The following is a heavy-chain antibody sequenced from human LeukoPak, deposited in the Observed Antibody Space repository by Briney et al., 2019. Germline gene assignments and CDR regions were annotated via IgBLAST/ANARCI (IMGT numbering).Heavy chain of an antibody. CDR1: GFTFSSYS. CDR2: ISGSSSTI. CDR3: AREVGSSFGAFDI. D-gene: IGHD6-13*01. J-gene: IGHJ3*02. V-gene: IGHV3-48*04. Sequence: HPGGSLRLSCAASGFTFSSYSMNWVRQAPGKGLEWVSYISGSSSTIHYADSVKGRFTISRDNAKNSLYLQMNSLRAEDTAVYYCAREVGSSFGAFDIWGQGTMVTVSS.